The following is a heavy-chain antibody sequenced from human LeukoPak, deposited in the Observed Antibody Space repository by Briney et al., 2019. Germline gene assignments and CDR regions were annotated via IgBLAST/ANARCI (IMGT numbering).Heavy chain of an antibody. D-gene: IGHD2-15*01. J-gene: IGHJ6*02. CDR2: ISDSGGSA. V-gene: IGHV3-64D*09. CDR1: GFPFSSYA. Sequence: GGSLRLSCSASGFPFSSYAMHWVRQAPGKGLEYVSAISDSGGSAYYADSVKGRFTISRDNSKNTLYLQMSSLRAEDTAVYFCVRGYSFGPYGMDVWGQGTTVTVSS. CDR3: VRGYSFGPYGMDV.